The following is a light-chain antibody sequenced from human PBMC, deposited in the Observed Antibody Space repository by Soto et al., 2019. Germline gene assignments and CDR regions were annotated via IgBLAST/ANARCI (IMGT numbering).Light chain of an antibody. Sequence: QSVLTQPASVSGSPGQSITISCTGTSSDVGAYKYVSWYQHHPGKVPQLMIYDVSNRPSGVSDRFSGSKSGNTASLTISGLQAEDEADYYCSSYTSSNTYGFGTGTKVTV. CDR1: SSDVGAYKY. CDR2: DVS. V-gene: IGLV2-14*03. J-gene: IGLJ1*01. CDR3: SSYTSSNTYG.